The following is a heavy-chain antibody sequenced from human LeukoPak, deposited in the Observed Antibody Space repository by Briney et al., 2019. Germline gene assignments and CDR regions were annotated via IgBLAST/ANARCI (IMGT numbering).Heavy chain of an antibody. D-gene: IGHD4/OR15-4a*01. Sequence: SETLSLTCSVSGDSITGYSWSWIRQTPGKGLEWIGYIYYNGDTHYNPSLNSRLSISVDTPNNQFSLNLRSVTAADTAVYYCVRGPYGASISNWFDPWGQGLLVTVSS. J-gene: IGHJ5*02. V-gene: IGHV4-59*01. CDR2: IYYNGDT. CDR1: GDSITGYS. CDR3: VRGPYGASISNWFDP.